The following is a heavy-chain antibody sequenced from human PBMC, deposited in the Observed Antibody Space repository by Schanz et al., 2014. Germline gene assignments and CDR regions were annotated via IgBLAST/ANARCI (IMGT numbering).Heavy chain of an antibody. D-gene: IGHD2-15*01. V-gene: IGHV3-21*04. CDR3: AKARRKSNCSGGRCFHYSYYGMDV. J-gene: IGHJ6*02. CDR2: ISSSGSYI. Sequence: EVQLVESGGGLVQPGGSLRLSCAASGFTFSSYAMSWVRQAPGKGLEWVSSISSSGSYIHYADSVKGRFTISRDNAKNTLYLQMNSLRAEDTAVYYCAKARRKSNCSGGRCFHYSYYGMDVWGQGTTVTVSS. CDR1: GFTFSSYA.